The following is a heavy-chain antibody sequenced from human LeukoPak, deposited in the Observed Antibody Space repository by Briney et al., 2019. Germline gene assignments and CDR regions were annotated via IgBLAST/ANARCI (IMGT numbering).Heavy chain of an antibody. CDR1: GFTVSSNY. V-gene: IGHV3-7*01. CDR2: IKQDGSDK. Sequence: GGSLRLSCAASGFTVSSNYMSWVRQAPGKGLEWVANIKQDGSDKYYVDSVKGRFTISRDNAKNSLFLQMNSLRAEDTAVYYCARSPRRALFDYWGQGTLVTVSS. CDR3: ARSPRRALFDY. J-gene: IGHJ4*02.